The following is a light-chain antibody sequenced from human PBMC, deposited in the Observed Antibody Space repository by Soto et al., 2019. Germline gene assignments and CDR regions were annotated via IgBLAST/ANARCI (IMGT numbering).Light chain of an antibody. Sequence: DIQMTQSPSSLSASVGDRVTITCRASQDSSNFLVWFQQKRGKVPKLLIYGASTLQSGVPSRLSGSGSETDVTLTISSLQPEDVAIYFCQKYNSAPFTFGPGTTVDIK. CDR1: QDSSNF. J-gene: IGKJ3*01. V-gene: IGKV1-27*01. CDR3: QKYNSAPFT. CDR2: GAS.